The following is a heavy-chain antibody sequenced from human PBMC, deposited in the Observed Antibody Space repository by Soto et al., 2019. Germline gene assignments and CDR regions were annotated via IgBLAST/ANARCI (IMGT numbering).Heavy chain of an antibody. Sequence: PSETLSLTCAVYGGPFSGYYWSWIRQPPGKGLEWIGEINHSGSTNYNPSLKSRVTISVDTSKNQFSLKLSSVTAADTAVYYCARVGGDSERLGPFDYWGQGTLVTVSS. D-gene: IGHD3-16*01. CDR1: GGPFSGYY. J-gene: IGHJ4*02. CDR3: ARVGGDSERLGPFDY. V-gene: IGHV4-34*01. CDR2: INHSGST.